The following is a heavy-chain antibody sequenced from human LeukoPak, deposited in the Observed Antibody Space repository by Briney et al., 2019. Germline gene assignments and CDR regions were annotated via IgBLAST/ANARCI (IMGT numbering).Heavy chain of an antibody. Sequence: GGSLRLSCVASGFTFSNYGLSWARQAPGKGLEWVSGIGGSDGRTSYADSVKGRFTISRDNAKNSLYLQMNSLRAEDTAVYYCAREWGYYDYWGQGTLVTVSS. CDR1: GFTFSNYG. CDR3: AREWGYYDY. V-gene: IGHV3-23*01. D-gene: IGHD3-16*01. J-gene: IGHJ4*02. CDR2: IGGSDGRT.